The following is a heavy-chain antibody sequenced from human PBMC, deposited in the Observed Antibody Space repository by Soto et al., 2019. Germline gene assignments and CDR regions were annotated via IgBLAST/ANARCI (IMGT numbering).Heavy chain of an antibody. CDR3: ARGDRGAFDI. Sequence: EVQLVESGGGLVQPGESLRLSCAASGFTFSYYWMHWVRQAPGKGPVWVSRIHSDGGSTTYADSVKGRITISRDNARNTVYLQMNSLRVEDTAVYYCARGDRGAFDIWGQGTVVTVSS. J-gene: IGHJ3*02. V-gene: IGHV3-74*01. CDR1: GFTFSYYW. CDR2: IHSDGGST. D-gene: IGHD1-26*01.